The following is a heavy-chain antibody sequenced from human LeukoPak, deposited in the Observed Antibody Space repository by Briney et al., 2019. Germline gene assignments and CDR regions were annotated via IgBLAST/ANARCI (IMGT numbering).Heavy chain of an antibody. CDR3: ASDRGYGFDI. Sequence: GGSLRLSCAASGFTLINYWMHWVRQAPGKGLVWVSRTNSDGSTTNYADSVKGRFTISRDNAKSTLFLQMNSLRAEDTAVYYCASDRGYGFDIWGQGTLVTVSS. D-gene: IGHD3-10*01. CDR2: TNSDGSTT. J-gene: IGHJ4*02. V-gene: IGHV3-74*01. CDR1: GFTLINYW.